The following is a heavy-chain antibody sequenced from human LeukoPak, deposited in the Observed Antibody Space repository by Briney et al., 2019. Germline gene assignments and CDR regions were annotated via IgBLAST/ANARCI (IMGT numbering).Heavy chain of an antibody. CDR3: ATVEMATSWPYYYYMDV. V-gene: IGHV3-21*01. D-gene: IGHD5-24*01. CDR1: GFTFSIYS. CDR2: ICSSSSYI. J-gene: IGHJ6*03. Sequence: PGGSLRLSCASSGFTFSIYSMNCVPQAPGKGGEWVSSICSSSSYIYYADSVKGRFTISRDNAKNSLYLQMNSLRAEDTAVYYCATVEMATSWPYYYYMDVWGKGTTVTVSS.